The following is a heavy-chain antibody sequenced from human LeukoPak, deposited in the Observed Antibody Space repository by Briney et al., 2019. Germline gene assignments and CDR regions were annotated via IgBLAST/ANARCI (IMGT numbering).Heavy chain of an antibody. CDR2: ISYDGSNK. Sequence: PGRSLRLSCAASGFTFSSYAMHWVRQAPGKGLEWVAVISYDGSNKYYADSVKGRFTISRDNSKNTLYLQMNSLRAEDTAVYYCARGTVVVAATAFDYWGQGTLVTVSS. D-gene: IGHD2-15*01. CDR1: GFTFSSYA. V-gene: IGHV3-30*04. J-gene: IGHJ4*02. CDR3: ARGTVVVAATAFDY.